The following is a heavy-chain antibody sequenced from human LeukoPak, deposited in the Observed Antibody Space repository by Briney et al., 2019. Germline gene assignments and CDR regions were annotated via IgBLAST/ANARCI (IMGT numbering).Heavy chain of an antibody. V-gene: IGHV3-23*01. Sequence: PGGSLRLSCAASGFTFNNYAMNWVRQAPGKGLEWVSAISGSGASTYYADSVKGRFTISRDNSKNTLYLQMNRLRAEDTAVYYCAKDPPLYYWGQGTLVTVSS. CDR2: ISGSGAST. J-gene: IGHJ4*02. CDR3: AKDPPLYY. D-gene: IGHD3-10*01. CDR1: GFTFNNYA.